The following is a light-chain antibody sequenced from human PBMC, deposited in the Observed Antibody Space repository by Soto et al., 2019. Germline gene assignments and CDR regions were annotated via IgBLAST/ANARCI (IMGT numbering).Light chain of an antibody. V-gene: IGLV2-8*01. CDR1: YSDIGDYNY. J-gene: IGLJ2*01. CDR3: SSYSGTNSTVI. Sequence: QSALTQPPSASGSPGQSVTISCAGTYSDIGDYNYVSWYQQHPGKVPKLIISEVSKRPSGVPDRFSGSKSGYTASLTVSDLQPADEAVYYCSSYSGTNSTVIFGGGTKLTVL. CDR2: EVS.